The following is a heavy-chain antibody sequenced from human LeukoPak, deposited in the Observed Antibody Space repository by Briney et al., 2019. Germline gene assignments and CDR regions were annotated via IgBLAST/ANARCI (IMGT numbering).Heavy chain of an antibody. V-gene: IGHV4-59*01. CDR1: GGSISSYY. D-gene: IGHD3-10*01. CDR3: ARLNYYGSGSYYYYYYMDV. Sequence: PSETLSLTCTVSGGSISSYYWSWIRQPPGKGLEWIGYIYYGGSTNYNPSLKSRVTISVDTSKNQFSLKLSSVTAADTAVYYCARLNYYGSGSYYYYYYMDVWGKGTTVTVSS. J-gene: IGHJ6*03. CDR2: IYYGGST.